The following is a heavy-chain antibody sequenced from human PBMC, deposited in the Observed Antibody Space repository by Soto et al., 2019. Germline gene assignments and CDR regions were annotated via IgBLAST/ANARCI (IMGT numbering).Heavy chain of an antibody. CDR2: IIPIFGTA. CDR3: ALDYDSSGYYYRPDAFDI. D-gene: IGHD3-22*01. J-gene: IGHJ3*02. V-gene: IGHV1-69*13. Sequence: ASVKVTCKDSGGTFSSYAISWVRQAPGQGLEWMGGIIPIFGTANYAQKFQGRVTITADEATSTAYMELSSLRSENTAVYYCALDYDSSGYYYRPDAFDIWGQGTMVTVSS. CDR1: GGTFSSYA.